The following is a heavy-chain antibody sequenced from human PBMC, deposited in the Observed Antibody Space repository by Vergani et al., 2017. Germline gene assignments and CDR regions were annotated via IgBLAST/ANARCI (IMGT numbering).Heavy chain of an antibody. CDR1: GGSFSGYY. D-gene: IGHD5-18*01. V-gene: IGHV4-34*01. CDR2: INHSGST. CDR3: ARHRKQLWAYHFDY. J-gene: IGHJ4*02. Sequence: QVQLQQWGAGLLKPSETLSLTCAVYGGSFSGYYWSWIRQPPGKGLEWIGEINHSGSTNYNPSLKSRVTISVDTSKNQFSLKLSSVTAADTAVYCCARHRKQLWAYHFDYWGQGTLVTVSS.